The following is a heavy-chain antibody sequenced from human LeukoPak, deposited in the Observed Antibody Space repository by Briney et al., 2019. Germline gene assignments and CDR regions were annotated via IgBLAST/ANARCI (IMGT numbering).Heavy chain of an antibody. Sequence: QSGGSLRLSCAASGFIFSSYGMRWLRQAPGKGLEWVTVIWYDGSNKYYADSVKGRFTISRDDSKNTLYLQMNSLRAEDTAVYYCARSLGEYTFDYWGQGTLVTVSS. J-gene: IGHJ4*02. CDR1: GFIFSSYG. D-gene: IGHD2/OR15-2a*01. CDR3: ARSLGEYTFDY. V-gene: IGHV3-33*01. CDR2: IWYDGSNK.